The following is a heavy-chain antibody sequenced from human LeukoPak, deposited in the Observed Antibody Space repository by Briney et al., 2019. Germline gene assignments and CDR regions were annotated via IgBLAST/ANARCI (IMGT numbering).Heavy chain of an antibody. J-gene: IGHJ4*02. CDR1: GFTFSSYA. CDR2: ISGSGGST. V-gene: IGHV3-23*01. CDR3: AKVRRNSSGWYGRVDY. D-gene: IGHD6-19*01. Sequence: GGSLRLSCAASGFTFSSYAMSWVRQAPGKGLEWVSAISGSGGSTYYADSVKGRFTISRDNSKNTLYLQMNSLRAEDTAVYYCAKVRRNSSGWYGRVDYWGQGTLVTVSS.